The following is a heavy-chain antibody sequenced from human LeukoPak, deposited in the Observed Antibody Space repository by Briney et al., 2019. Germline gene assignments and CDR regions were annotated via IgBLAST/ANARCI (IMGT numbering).Heavy chain of an antibody. Sequence: PSETLSLTCTVSGGSISSGDYYWSWIRQPPGKGLEWIGYIYYSGSTYYNPFLKSRVTISVDTSKNQFSLKLSSVTAADTAVYYCARGHIVVVTAQLNWFDPWGQGTLVTVSS. CDR3: ARGHIVVVTAQLNWFDP. D-gene: IGHD2-21*02. CDR1: GGSISSGDYY. CDR2: IYYSGST. J-gene: IGHJ5*02. V-gene: IGHV4-30-4*01.